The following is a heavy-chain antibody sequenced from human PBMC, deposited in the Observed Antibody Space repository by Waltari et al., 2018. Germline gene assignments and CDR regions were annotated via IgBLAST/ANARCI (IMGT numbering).Heavy chain of an antibody. CDR1: GGSFSGDY. D-gene: IGHD6-13*01. CDR2: INHSGST. J-gene: IGHJ5*02. Sequence: QVQLQQWGAGLLKPSETLSLTCAVYGGSFSGDYWSWIRQPPGKGLEWIGEINHSGSTNYNPSLKSRVTISVDTSKNQFSLKLSSVTAADTAVYYCARGPYSRRAAVWFDPWGQGTLVTVSS. CDR3: ARGPYSRRAAVWFDP. V-gene: IGHV4-34*01.